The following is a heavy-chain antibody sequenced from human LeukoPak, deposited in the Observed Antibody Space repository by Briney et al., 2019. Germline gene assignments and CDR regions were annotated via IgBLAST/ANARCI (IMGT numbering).Heavy chain of an antibody. Sequence: GGSLRLSCAASGFIFSDYWVHWVRQGPGKGLEWVSAISGSGGSTYYADSVKGRFTISRDNSKNTLYLQMNSLRAEDTAVYYCAKALWFGELPSDYWGQGTLVTVSS. J-gene: IGHJ4*02. CDR3: AKALWFGELPSDY. CDR2: ISGSGGST. D-gene: IGHD3-10*01. V-gene: IGHV3-23*01. CDR1: GFIFSDYW.